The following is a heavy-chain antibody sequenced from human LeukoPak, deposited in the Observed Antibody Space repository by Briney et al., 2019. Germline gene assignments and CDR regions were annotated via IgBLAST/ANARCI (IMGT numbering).Heavy chain of an antibody. CDR2: VRHDGTNK. V-gene: IGHV3-30*02. Sequence: GSLRLSCAASGFNFSSYDMHWVRQASGKGLEWVAFVRHDGTNKRYADSVNGRFTISRDNSENTLYLQMNSLRTEDTAMYYCARSGFGESHFDYWGQGTLVTVSS. CDR3: ARSGFGESHFDY. D-gene: IGHD3-10*01. CDR1: GFNFSSYD. J-gene: IGHJ4*02.